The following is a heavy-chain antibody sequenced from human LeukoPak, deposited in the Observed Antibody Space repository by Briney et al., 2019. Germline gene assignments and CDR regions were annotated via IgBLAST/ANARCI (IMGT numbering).Heavy chain of an antibody. D-gene: IGHD1-26*01. CDR3: ARDNSVGDTAWWFDP. V-gene: IGHV3-30*04. CDR2: ISYDGSNK. CDR1: GFTFSSYA. J-gene: IGHJ5*02. Sequence: GGSLRLSCAASGFTFSSYAMHRVRQAPGKGLEWVAVISYDGSNKYYADSVKGRFTISRDNSKNTLYLQMNSLRAEDTAVYYCARDNSVGDTAWWFDPWGQGTLVTVSS.